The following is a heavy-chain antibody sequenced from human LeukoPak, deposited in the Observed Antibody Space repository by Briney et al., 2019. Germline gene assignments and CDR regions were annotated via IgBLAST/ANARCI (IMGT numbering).Heavy chain of an antibody. J-gene: IGHJ4*02. V-gene: IGHV7-4-1*02. CDR3: ACYDCGDY. D-gene: IGHD2-2*01. CDR1: GYTFTSYA. CDR2: INTNTGSP. Sequence: ASVTVSCKASGYTFTSYAMNWVRQFPGQGLEWMGWINTNTGSPTYAQAFTGRFVFSLDTSVSTAYLQISSLKTEDTAVYYCACYDCGDYWGQGTLVTVSS.